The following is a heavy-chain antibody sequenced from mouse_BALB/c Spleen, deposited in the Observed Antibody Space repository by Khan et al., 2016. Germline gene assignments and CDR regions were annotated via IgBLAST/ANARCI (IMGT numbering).Heavy chain of an antibody. CDR1: GYTFTSYW. CDR3: ARYEGGFAY. D-gene: IGHD2-3*01. J-gene: IGHJ3*01. Sequence: QVQLKQSGAELAKPGASVKMSCKASGYTFTSYWMHWVKLRPGQGLEWIGYINPSTGYTEYNQKFKDKATLTADKSSSTAYMQLSSLTSEDSAVYYCARYEGGFAYWGQGTLVTVSA. CDR2: INPSTGYT. V-gene: IGHV1-7*01.